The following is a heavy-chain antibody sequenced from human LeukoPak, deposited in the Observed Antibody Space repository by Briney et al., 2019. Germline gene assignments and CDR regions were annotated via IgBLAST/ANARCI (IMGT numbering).Heavy chain of an antibody. CDR1: GYTFTGYY. J-gene: IGHJ4*02. D-gene: IGHD2-2*01. CDR3: ARVDCSSTSCYLTLDY. Sequence: ASVKVSCKASGYTFTGYYMHWVRQAPGQGLDWLGWINPNRGGTNYAQKFQGRVTMTRDTSISTAYMELSRLRSDDTAVYYCARVDCSSTSCYLTLDYWGQGTLVTVSS. V-gene: IGHV1-2*02. CDR2: INPNRGGT.